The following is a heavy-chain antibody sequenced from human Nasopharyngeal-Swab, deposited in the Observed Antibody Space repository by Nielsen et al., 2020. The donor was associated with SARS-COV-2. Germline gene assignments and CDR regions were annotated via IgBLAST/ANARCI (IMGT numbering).Heavy chain of an antibody. J-gene: IGHJ5*02. D-gene: IGHD3-10*01. CDR1: GYTFTSYA. V-gene: IGHV7-4-1*02. CDR2: INTNTGNP. CDR3: ARGRYYGSGSYYNWFDP. Sequence: SVKVSCKASGYTFTSYAMNWLRQAPGQGLEWMGWINTNTGNPTYAKGFTGRFVFSLDTSVSTAYLQISNLKAEDTAVYYCARGRYYGSGSYYNWFDPWGQGTLVTVSS.